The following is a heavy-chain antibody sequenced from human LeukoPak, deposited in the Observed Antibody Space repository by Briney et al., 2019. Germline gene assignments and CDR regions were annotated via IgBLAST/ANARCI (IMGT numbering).Heavy chain of an antibody. J-gene: IGHJ4*02. CDR3: ARQGITVTTVEY. D-gene: IGHD4-11*01. CDR1: GYRFTSHL. V-gene: IGHV5-51*01. Sequence: GESLKISCQASGYRFTSHLIGWVRQKPGKGLEYMGTIYPGDSSTTYSPSFQGQVTISADKSLSTAYLQWSGLKASDTAMYYCARQGITVTTVEYWGQGTLVTVSS. CDR2: IYPGDSST.